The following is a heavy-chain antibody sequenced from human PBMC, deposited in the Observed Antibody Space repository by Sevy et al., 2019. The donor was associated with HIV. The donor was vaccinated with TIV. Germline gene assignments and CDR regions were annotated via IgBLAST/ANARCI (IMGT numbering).Heavy chain of an antibody. CDR3: AHSLIAAAGYYYYGMDV. Sequence: SGPTLVNPTQTLTLTCTFSGFSLSTSGVGVGWIRQPPGKALEWLALIYWDDDKRYSPSLKSRLTITKDTSKNQVVLTMTNMDPVETATYYCAHSLIAAAGYYYYGMDVWGQGTTVTVSS. D-gene: IGHD6-13*01. V-gene: IGHV2-5*02. CDR1: GFSLSTSGVG. J-gene: IGHJ6*02. CDR2: IYWDDDK.